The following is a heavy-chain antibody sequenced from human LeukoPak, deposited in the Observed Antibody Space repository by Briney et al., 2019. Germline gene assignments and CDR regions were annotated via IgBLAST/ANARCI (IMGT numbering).Heavy chain of an antibody. J-gene: IGHJ3*02. CDR1: GYSFTSYW. CDR3: ATQYDILTGYWPHDAFDI. V-gene: IGHV5-51*01. D-gene: IGHD3-9*01. Sequence: GESLKIPCKGSGYSFTSYWIGWVRQMPGKGLEWLGVIYPYDSDTRYSPSFQGQVTISADKSISTAYLQWSSLKASDTAVYYCATQYDILTGYWPHDAFDIWGQGTMVTVSP. CDR2: IYPYDSDT.